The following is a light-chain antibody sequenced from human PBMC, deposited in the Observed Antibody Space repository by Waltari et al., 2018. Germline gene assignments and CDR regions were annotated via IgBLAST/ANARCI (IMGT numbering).Light chain of an antibody. V-gene: IGKV4-1*01. CDR3: QQYYSAPLT. CDR1: QSVLSSSNNKNY. CDR2: WAS. J-gene: IGKJ4*01. Sequence: DIVMTQPPDSLAVSLGERATINCKSSQSVLSSSNNKNYIVWYQQKPGQPPKLLIYWASTREFGVPDRFSGSGSGTDFTLTISSLQAEDVAVYYCQQYYSAPLTFGGGTKVEIK.